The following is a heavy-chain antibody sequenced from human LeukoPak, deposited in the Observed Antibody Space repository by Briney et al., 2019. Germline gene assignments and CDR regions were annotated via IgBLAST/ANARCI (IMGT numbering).Heavy chain of an antibody. Sequence: PSETLSLTCTVSGGSISSYYWSWIRQPPGKGLEWIGYIYYSGSTNYNRSLKSRVTISVDTSKNQFSLKLSSVTAADTAVYYCARTTEGGYTYDYFYYYMDVWGKGTTVTISS. CDR3: ARTTEGGYTYDYFYYYMDV. J-gene: IGHJ6*03. V-gene: IGHV4-59*01. CDR1: GGSISSYY. CDR2: IYYSGST. D-gene: IGHD5-18*01.